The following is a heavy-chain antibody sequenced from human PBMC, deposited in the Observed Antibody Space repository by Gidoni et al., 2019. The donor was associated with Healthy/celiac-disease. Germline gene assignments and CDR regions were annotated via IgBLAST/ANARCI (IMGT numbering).Heavy chain of an antibody. D-gene: IGHD3-22*01. CDR2: IWYDGSNK. CDR3: ARRRRDSSGYYCLDY. J-gene: IGHJ4*02. Sequence: QVQLVESGGGVVQPGRSLRLSCAASGFTFSSYGMHWVRQAPGKGLGWVAVIWYDGSNKYYADSVKGRFTISRDNSKNTLYLQMNSLRAEDTAVYYCARRRRDSSGYYCLDYWGQGTLVTVSS. V-gene: IGHV3-33*01. CDR1: GFTFSSYG.